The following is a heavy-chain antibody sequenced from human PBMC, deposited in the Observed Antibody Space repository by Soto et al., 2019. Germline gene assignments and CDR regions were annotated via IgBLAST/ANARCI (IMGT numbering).Heavy chain of an antibody. V-gene: IGHV3-30*18. Sequence: QVQLVESGGGEVQPGRSLRLSCAASGFTFSSYGMHWVRQAPGKGLEWVAVISSDGSNKYYADSVKGRFTISRDNSKNTLYLQMNSLRAEDTAVYYCAKDVLSSGWYTDGDYWGQGTLVTVSS. CDR3: AKDVLSSGWYTDGDY. D-gene: IGHD6-19*01. J-gene: IGHJ4*02. CDR1: GFTFSSYG. CDR2: ISSDGSNK.